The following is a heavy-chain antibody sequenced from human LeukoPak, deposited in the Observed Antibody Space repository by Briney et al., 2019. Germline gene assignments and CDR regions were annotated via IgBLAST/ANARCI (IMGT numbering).Heavy chain of an antibody. D-gene: IGHD4-17*01. CDR3: ARSGLTYGDYVGNAFDI. CDR1: GFTVSSNY. J-gene: IGHJ3*02. CDR2: IYSGGST. V-gene: IGHV3-53*01. Sequence: AGRSLRLPCAASGFTVSSNYMSWVRQAPGKGLERVSVIYSGGSTYYADSVKGRFTISRDNSKNTLYLQMNSLRAEDTAVYYCARSGLTYGDYVGNAFDIWGQGTMVTVSS.